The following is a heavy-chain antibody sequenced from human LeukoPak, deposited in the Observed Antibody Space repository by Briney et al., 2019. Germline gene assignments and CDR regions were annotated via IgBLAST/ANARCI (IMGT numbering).Heavy chain of an antibody. CDR2: ISYDGSNK. D-gene: IGHD3-10*01. CDR3: AKEAQYYLDY. V-gene: IGHV3-30*18. Sequence: GGSLRLSCAASGFTFSSYGMHWVRQAPGKGLEWVAVISYDGSNKYYADSVKGRFTISRDNSKNTLYLHMNSLRAEDTAVYYCAKEAQYYLDYWGQGTLVTVSS. J-gene: IGHJ4*02. CDR1: GFTFSSYG.